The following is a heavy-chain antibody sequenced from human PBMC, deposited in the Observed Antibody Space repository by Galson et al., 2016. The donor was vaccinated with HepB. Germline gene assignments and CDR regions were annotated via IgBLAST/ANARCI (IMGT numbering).Heavy chain of an antibody. J-gene: IGHJ4*02. D-gene: IGHD6-6*01. Sequence: SVKVSCKASGYSFSDYDFAWVRQASGQGLEWMGWMNPSSGNSNFAQRLRGRIRVTNDASINTSYLELSSLTSEDPAVYYCARAIRNQLLSEHWGQGTLVTVSS. V-gene: IGHV1-8*01. CDR2: MNPSSGNS. CDR3: ARAIRNQLLSEH. CDR1: GYSFSDYD.